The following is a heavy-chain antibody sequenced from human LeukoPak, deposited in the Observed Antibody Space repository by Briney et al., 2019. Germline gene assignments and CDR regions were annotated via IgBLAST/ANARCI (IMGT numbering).Heavy chain of an antibody. CDR1: GYTFTGYY. D-gene: IGHD2-2*01. V-gene: IGHV1-2*02. J-gene: IGHJ3*02. CDR2: INPNSGGT. CDR3: ARVLEPAANDAFDI. Sequence: ASVKVSCKASGYTFTGYYMHWVRQAHGQGLEWMGWINPNSGGTNYAQKFQGRVTMTRDTSISTAYMELSRLRSDDTAVYYCARVLEPAANDAFDIWGQGTMVTVSS.